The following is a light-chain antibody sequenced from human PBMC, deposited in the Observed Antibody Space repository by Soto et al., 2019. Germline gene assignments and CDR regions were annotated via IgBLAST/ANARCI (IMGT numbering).Light chain of an antibody. CDR1: QSVSSN. V-gene: IGKV3-15*01. J-gene: IGKJ4*01. Sequence: EIVMTQSPATLSVSPGGRATLSCRASQSVSSNLAWYQQKPGQAPRLLIYGASTRATGIPAMFSGSGSGTEFTLTISSLQSEDFAVYYCQQYNNWPLTLTFGGGTKVEIK. CDR3: QQYNNWPLTLT. CDR2: GAS.